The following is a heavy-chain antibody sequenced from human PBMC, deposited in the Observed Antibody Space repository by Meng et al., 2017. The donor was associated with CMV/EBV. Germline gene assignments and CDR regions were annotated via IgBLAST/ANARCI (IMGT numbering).Heavy chain of an antibody. CDR2: INPNSGCT. CDR3: ARDAYYDFWSGYYQYYFDY. V-gene: IGHV1-2*02. D-gene: IGHD3-3*01. J-gene: IGHJ4*02. Sequence: ASVQVSCKASEYTFTGYYMHWVRQAAGRGLEWMGWINPNSGCTNYAQKFQGGVTMTRDTSISTAYMALSRLRSDDTAVYYCARDAYYDFWSGYYQYYFDYWGQGTLVTVSS. CDR1: EYTFTGYY.